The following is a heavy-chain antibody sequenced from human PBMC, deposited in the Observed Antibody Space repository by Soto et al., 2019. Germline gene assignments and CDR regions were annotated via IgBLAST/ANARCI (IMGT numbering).Heavy chain of an antibody. J-gene: IGHJ4*02. D-gene: IGHD5-12*01. CDR2: ISWNSGSI. CDR3: AKDLHAYGGYPSVGSDY. V-gene: IGHV3-9*01. Sequence: GGSLRLSCAASGFTFDDYAMHWVRQAPGKGLEWVSGISWNSGSIGYADSVKCRFTISRDNAKNSLYLQMNSLRAEDTALYYCAKDLHAYGGYPSVGSDYWGQGTLVTVSS. CDR1: GFTFDDYA.